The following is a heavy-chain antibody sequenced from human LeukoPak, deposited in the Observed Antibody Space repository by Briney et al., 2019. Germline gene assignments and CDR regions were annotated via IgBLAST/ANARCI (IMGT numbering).Heavy chain of an antibody. J-gene: IGHJ4*02. D-gene: IGHD3-9*01. Sequence: GGSLRLSCAASGFTFDDYGMSWVRQAPGKGLEWVSGINWNGGSTGYVDSVKGRFTISRDNAKNSLYLQMNSLRAEDTALYYCARGPNYDILTGYYNYWGQGTLVTVSS. CDR2: INWNGGST. V-gene: IGHV3-20*04. CDR1: GFTFDDYG. CDR3: ARGPNYDILTGYYNY.